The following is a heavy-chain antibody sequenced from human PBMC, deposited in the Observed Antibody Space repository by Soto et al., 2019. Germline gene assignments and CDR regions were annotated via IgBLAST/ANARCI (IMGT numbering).Heavy chain of an antibody. CDR1: GFIASNYA. D-gene: IGHD1-26*01. J-gene: IGHJ4*02. CDR3: AKAVGDY. CDR2: FSGSGGAT. Sequence: GGSLRLSCAASGFIASNYAMSWVRQAPGKGLEWVSGFSGSGGATFYADSVKGRFTISRDSSKNTIYLQMDRLRADDTAVYYCAKAVGDYWGRGTLVTVSS. V-gene: IGHV3-23*01.